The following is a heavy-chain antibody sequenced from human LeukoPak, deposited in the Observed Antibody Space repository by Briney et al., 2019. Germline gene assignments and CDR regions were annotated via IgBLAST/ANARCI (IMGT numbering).Heavy chain of an antibody. Sequence: SETLSLTCAVYGGSFSGYYWGWIRQPPGKGLEWIGSVYYSGSTYYNPSLKSRVTISVDTSKNQFSLKLSSVTAADTAVYYCARKSCSGGSCYRGRSAFDIWGQGTMVTVSS. D-gene: IGHD2-15*01. J-gene: IGHJ3*02. CDR1: GGSFSGYY. CDR2: VYYSGST. CDR3: ARKSCSGGSCYRGRSAFDI. V-gene: IGHV4-39*01.